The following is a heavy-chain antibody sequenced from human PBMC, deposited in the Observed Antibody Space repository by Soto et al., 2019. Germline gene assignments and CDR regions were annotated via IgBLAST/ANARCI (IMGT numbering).Heavy chain of an antibody. Sequence: PGGSLRLSCAASGFTFSSYAMSWVRQAPGKGLEWVSAISGSGGSTYYADSVKGRFTISRDNSKNTLYLQMNSLRAEDTAVYYCAKHPLQTQIWPNYYFDYRRQLPLVTACS. V-gene: IGHV3-23*01. J-gene: IGHJ4*02. D-gene: IGHD5-18*01. CDR2: ISGSGGST. CDR3: AKHPLQTQIWPNYYFDY. CDR1: GFTFSSYA.